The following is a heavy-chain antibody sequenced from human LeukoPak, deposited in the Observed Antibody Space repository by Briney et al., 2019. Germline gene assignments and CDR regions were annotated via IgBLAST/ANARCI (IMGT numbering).Heavy chain of an antibody. CDR3: AGGIAAAGLYYYYMDV. CDR1: GYTFTSYG. D-gene: IGHD6-13*01. CDR2: ISAYNGNT. V-gene: IGHV1-18*01. J-gene: IGHJ6*03. Sequence: ASVKVSCKASGYTFTSYGISWVRQAPGQGLEWMGWISAYNGNTNYAQKLQGRVTITTDESTSTAYMELSSLRSEDTAVYYCAGGIAAAGLYYYYMDVWGKGTTVTVSS.